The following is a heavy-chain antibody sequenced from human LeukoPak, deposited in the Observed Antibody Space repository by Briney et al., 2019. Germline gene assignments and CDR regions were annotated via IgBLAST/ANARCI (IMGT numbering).Heavy chain of an antibody. CDR1: GFTFSSYD. V-gene: IGHV3-13*01. Sequence: GRSLRLSCAASGFTFSSYDMHWVRQATGKGLEWVSAIGTAGDTYYPGSVKGRFTISRENAKNSLYLQMNSLRAEDTAVYYCARDPSGSYSFFDYWGQGTLVTVSS. J-gene: IGHJ4*02. CDR3: ARDPSGSYSFFDY. D-gene: IGHD1-26*01. CDR2: IGTAGDT.